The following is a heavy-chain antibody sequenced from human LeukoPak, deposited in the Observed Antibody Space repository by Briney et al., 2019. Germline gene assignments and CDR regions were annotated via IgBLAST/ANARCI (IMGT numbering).Heavy chain of an antibody. CDR2: ISADNGNT. CDR3: ARVRRGYSYSSPFYYYYYMDV. J-gene: IGHJ6*03. Sequence: ASVKVSCKASGYTFTSYGISWVRQAPGQGLEWMGWISADNGNTNYAQKLQGRVTMTTDTSTSTAYMELRSLRSDDTAVYYCARVRRGYSYSSPFYYYYYMDVWGKGTTVTVSS. V-gene: IGHV1-18*01. CDR1: GYTFTSYG. D-gene: IGHD5-18*01.